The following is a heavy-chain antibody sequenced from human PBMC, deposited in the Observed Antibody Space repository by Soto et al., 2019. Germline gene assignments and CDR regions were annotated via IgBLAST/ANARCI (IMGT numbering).Heavy chain of an antibody. CDR2: IYYSGST. CDR1: GGSIISGGYY. V-gene: IGHV4-31*03. Sequence: SETLSLTCTVSGGSIISGGYYWIWIRQHPGKGLEWIGYIYYSGSTYYNPSLKSRVTISVDTSKNQFSLKLSSVTAADTAVYYCARSITIFGVVTDWYFDLWGRGTLVTVSS. CDR3: ARSITIFGVVTDWYFDL. J-gene: IGHJ2*01. D-gene: IGHD3-3*01.